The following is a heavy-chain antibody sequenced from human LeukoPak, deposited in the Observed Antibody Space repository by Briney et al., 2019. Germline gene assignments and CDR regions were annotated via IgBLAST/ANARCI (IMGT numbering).Heavy chain of an antibody. D-gene: IGHD2-2*01. V-gene: IGHV1-2*02. CDR1: GYTFTGYY. CDR2: INPNSGGT. Sequence: ASVKVSCKASGYTFTGYYMHWVRQAPGQGLEWMGWINPNSGGTNYAQKFQGRVTMTRDTSISTAYMEPSRLRSDDTAVYYCARGGVLGYCSSTSCRNWFDPWGQGTLVTVSS. CDR3: ARGGVLGYCSSTSCRNWFDP. J-gene: IGHJ5*02.